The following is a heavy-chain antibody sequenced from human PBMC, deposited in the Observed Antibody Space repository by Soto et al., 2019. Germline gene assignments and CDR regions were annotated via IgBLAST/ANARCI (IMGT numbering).Heavy chain of an antibody. CDR1: GGTFSSYA. CDR2: IIPIFGTA. D-gene: IGHD6-19*01. V-gene: IGHV1-69*01. Sequence: QVQLVQSGAEVKKPGSSVKVSCKASGGTFSSYAISWGRQAPGQGLEWMGGIIPIFGTANYAQKVQGRVTSTADESTSTAYMEQSSLRAEDTAVYYCARGDAGYSSGWYGFDYWGQGTLVTVSS. J-gene: IGHJ4*02. CDR3: ARGDAGYSSGWYGFDY.